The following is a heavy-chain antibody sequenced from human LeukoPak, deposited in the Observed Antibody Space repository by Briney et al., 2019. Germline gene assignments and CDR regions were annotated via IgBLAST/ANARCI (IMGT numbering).Heavy chain of an antibody. V-gene: IGHV1-2*04. CDR1: GYTFTGYY. J-gene: IGHJ4*02. Sequence: ASVKVSCKASGYTFTGYYMHWVRQAPGQGLEWMGWINPNSGGTNYAQKFQGWVTMTRDTSISTAYMELSRLRSDDTAVYYCARGDQLGDGYNNPVIDYWGQGALVTVSS. CDR3: ARGDQLGDGYNNPVIDY. D-gene: IGHD5-24*01. CDR2: INPNSGGT.